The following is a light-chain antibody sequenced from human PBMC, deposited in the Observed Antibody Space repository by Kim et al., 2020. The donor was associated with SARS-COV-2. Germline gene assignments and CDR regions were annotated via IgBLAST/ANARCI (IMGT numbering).Light chain of an antibody. Sequence: SSELTQDPAVSVALGQTVRITCQGDSLRSYHASWYQQKPGQAPVLVIYGKNNRPSGNPDRFSGSSSGNTASLTNTGAQAEDEADYYCNSRDSSGNPNWVF. CDR1: SLRSYH. CDR3: NSRDSSGNPNWV. V-gene: IGLV3-19*01. J-gene: IGLJ3*02. CDR2: GKN.